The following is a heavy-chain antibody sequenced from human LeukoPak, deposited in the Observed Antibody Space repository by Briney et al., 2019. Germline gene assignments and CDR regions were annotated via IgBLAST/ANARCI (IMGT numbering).Heavy chain of an antibody. CDR3: AKRGNYYSFDY. CDR1: GFTFSTYA. V-gene: IGHV3-23*01. J-gene: IGHJ4*02. CDR2: ISDSGGRT. D-gene: IGHD1-26*01. Sequence: PGGSLRLSCAASGFTFSTYAMDWVRQAPGKGLEWVSAISDSGGRTYYADSVRGRFTIPRDSSKNTLYLQMNSLRAEDTAVYYCAKRGNYYSFDYWGQGTLVTVSS.